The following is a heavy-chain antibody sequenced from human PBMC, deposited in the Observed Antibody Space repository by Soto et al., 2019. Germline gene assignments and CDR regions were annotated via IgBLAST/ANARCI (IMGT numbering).Heavy chain of an antibody. CDR2: INPSGGST. D-gene: IGHD3-22*01. CDR3: ARDPTRVYYDSSGFDY. Sequence: GASVKVSCKASGYTFTSYYMHWVRQAPGQGLEWMGIINPSGGSTSYAQKFQGRVTMTRDTSTSTVYMELSSLRSEDTAVYYCARDPTRVYYDSSGFDYWGQGTLVTVSS. V-gene: IGHV1-46*01. J-gene: IGHJ4*02. CDR1: GYTFTSYY.